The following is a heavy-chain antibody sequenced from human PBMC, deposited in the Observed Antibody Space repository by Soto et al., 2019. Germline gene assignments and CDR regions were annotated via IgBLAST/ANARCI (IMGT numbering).Heavy chain of an antibody. Sequence: QVQLVQSGAEVKKPGASVKVSCKASGYTFTSHGINWVRQAPGQGLELMGWISAYNGETKYEQKFQRRVTMTTDASSSTAYMELKSLSSDDTAVYFCARDPSNTSGNRIWFDPWGQGTQVTVSS. D-gene: IGHD6-19*01. CDR2: ISAYNGET. V-gene: IGHV1-18*04. J-gene: IGHJ5*02. CDR1: GYTFTSHG. CDR3: ARDPSNTSGNRIWFDP.